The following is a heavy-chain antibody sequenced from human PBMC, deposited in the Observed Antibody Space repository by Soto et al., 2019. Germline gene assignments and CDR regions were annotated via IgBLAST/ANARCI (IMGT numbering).Heavy chain of an antibody. D-gene: IGHD3-3*01. CDR1: GFTFNTYA. V-gene: IGHV3-30*04. J-gene: IGHJ6*02. CDR3: ARDRVPHYYYSGMDV. Sequence: QVQLVESGGGVVQPGRSLRLSCAASGFTFNTYALHWVRQAPGKGLEWVAVITYDGSNKYYADSVKGRFTISRDISEYMVLLQMNSLIPEDPAVYRCARDRVPHYYYSGMDVGGQGTTVTVSS. CDR2: ITYDGSNK.